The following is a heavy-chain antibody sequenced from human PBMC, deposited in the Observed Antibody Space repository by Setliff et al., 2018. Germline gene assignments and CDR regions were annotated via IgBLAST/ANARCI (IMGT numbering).Heavy chain of an antibody. D-gene: IGHD5-18*01. V-gene: IGHV3-74*03. J-gene: IGHJ3*02. CDR3: ARDQVDTAMVGPIDAFDI. CDR2: INKDGSTT. Sequence: PGGSLRLSCAASGFTFSNYWMHWVRQAPGKGLVWVSRINKDGSTTAYADSVKGRFTISRDNAKNSLYLQMNSLRVEDTAVYYCARDQVDTAMVGPIDAFDIWGQGTMVTVSS. CDR1: GFTFSNYW.